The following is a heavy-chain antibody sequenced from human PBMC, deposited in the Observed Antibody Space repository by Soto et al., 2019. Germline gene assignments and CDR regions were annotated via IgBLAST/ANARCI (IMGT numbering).Heavy chain of an antibody. Sequence: SETLSLTCAVYGGSFSGYYWSWIRQPPGKGLEWIGEINHSGSTNYNPSLKSRVTISVDTSKNQFSLKLSSVTAADTAVYYCARAVGYYDFWSGYSSYYYYGMDVWGQVTTVTVYS. CDR1: GGSFSGYY. J-gene: IGHJ6*02. D-gene: IGHD3-3*01. CDR3: ARAVGYYDFWSGYSSYYYYGMDV. CDR2: INHSGST. V-gene: IGHV4-34*01.